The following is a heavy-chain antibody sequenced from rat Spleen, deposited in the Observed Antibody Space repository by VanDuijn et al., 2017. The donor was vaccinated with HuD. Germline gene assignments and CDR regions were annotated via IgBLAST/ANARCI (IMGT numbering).Heavy chain of an antibody. J-gene: IGHJ3*01. CDR1: GFNFDYYD. V-gene: IGHV5-25*01. CDR2: INTNGDRT. D-gene: IGHD1-10*01. CDR3: ARQDNYVGFAY. Sequence: EVQLVESGGGLVQSGRSLKLSCLASGFNFDYYDMAWVRQAPTKGLEWVASINTNGDRTYYRDSVKGRFTISRDSAKSTLYLQMDSLRSEDTATYYCARQDNYVGFAYWGPGTLVTVSS.